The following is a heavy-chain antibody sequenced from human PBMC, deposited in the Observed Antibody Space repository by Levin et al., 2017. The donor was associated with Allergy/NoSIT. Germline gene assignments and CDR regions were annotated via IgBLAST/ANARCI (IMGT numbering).Heavy chain of an antibody. Sequence: GGSLRLSCAASGFTFTNYAMTWVRQAPGKGLEWVSVVSANGGTTYYADSVKGRFTISRDNSKNTLYLQMNRLRAEDTAVYYCARDGAASGGDFDFWGQGTLVTVSS. D-gene: IGHD6-13*01. CDR1: GFTFTNYA. CDR2: VSANGGTT. J-gene: IGHJ4*02. V-gene: IGHV3-23*01. CDR3: ARDGAASGGDFDF.